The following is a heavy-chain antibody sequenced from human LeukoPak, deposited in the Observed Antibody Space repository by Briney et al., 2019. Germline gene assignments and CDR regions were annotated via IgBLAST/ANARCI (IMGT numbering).Heavy chain of an antibody. CDR1: GGSISSSSYY. CDR2: IYYSGST. CDR3: ASQKRSITGSKDAFDI. J-gene: IGHJ3*02. Sequence: SETQSLTCTVSGGSISSSSYYWGWIRQPPGKGLEWIGSIYYSGSTYYNPSLKSRVTISVDTSKNQFSLKLSSVTAADTAVYYCASQKRSITGSKDAFDIWGQGTMVTVSS. D-gene: IGHD1-20*01. V-gene: IGHV4-39*01.